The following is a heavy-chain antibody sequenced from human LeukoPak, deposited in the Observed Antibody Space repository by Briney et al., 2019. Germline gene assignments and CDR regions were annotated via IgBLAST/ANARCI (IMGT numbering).Heavy chain of an antibody. CDR2: ISAYNGNT. CDR1: GYTFTSYG. V-gene: IGHV1-18*01. D-gene: IGHD3-3*01. Sequence: ASVKVSCKASGYTFTSYGISWVRQAPGQGLEWMGWISAYNGNTNYAQKLQGRVTMTTDTSTSTAYMELRSLRSDDTAVCYCARAHVLRFLEWLSPPQYYFDYWGQGTLVTVSS. CDR3: ARAHVLRFLEWLSPPQYYFDY. J-gene: IGHJ4*02.